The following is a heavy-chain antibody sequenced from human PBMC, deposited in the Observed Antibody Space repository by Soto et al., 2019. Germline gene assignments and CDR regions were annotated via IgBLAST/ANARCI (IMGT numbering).Heavy chain of an antibody. Sequence: EVQLVESGGGLVKPGGSLRLSCAASGFTFCNAWMSWVRQAPGKGLEWVGRIKSKTDGGTTDYAAPVKGRFTISRDDSKNTLYLQMNSLKTEDTAVYYCTTPYYYDSSGYLYWGQGTLVTVSS. CDR2: IKSKTDGGTT. V-gene: IGHV3-15*01. D-gene: IGHD3-22*01. CDR1: GFTFCNAW. CDR3: TTPYYYDSSGYLY. J-gene: IGHJ4*02.